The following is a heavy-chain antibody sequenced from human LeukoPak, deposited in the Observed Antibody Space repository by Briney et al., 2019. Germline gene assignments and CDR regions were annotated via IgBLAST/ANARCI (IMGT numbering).Heavy chain of an antibody. J-gene: IGHJ3*02. CDR1: GFTFSSYG. D-gene: IGHD1-26*01. V-gene: IGHV3-33*06. CDR2: IWYDGSNK. Sequence: PGGSLRLSCAASGFTFSSYGMHWVRQAPGEGLEWVAVIWYDGSNKYYADSVKGRFTISRDNSKNTLYLQMNSLRAEDTAVYYCANFVGATPDAFDIWGQGTMVTVSS. CDR3: ANFVGATPDAFDI.